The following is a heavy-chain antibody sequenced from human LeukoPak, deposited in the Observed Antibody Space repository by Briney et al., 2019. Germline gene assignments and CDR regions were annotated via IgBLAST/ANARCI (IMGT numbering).Heavy chain of an antibody. V-gene: IGHV3-23*01. Sequence: GGSLRLSCEASGFTFGNFGMTWVRQAPGKGLQWVSGITGSSTWTYYAASVKGRFTVSRDNSQNTLHLQMNSLRADDTAVYYCARELVSSGTGYLDLWGRGTLVTVSS. CDR1: GFTFGNFG. D-gene: IGHD3-10*01. CDR3: ARELVSSGTGYLDL. CDR2: ITGSSTWT. J-gene: IGHJ2*01.